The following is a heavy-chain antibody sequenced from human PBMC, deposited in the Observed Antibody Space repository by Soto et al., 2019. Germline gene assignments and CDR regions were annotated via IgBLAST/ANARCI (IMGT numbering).Heavy chain of an antibody. J-gene: IGHJ4*02. CDR2: IYYSGST. D-gene: IGHD6-6*01. CDR3: ARDLRNSLPDY. V-gene: IGHV4-61*01. Sequence: QVQLQESGPGLVKPSETLSLTCTVSGGSVGSGSYYWSWIRQPPGKGLEWIGYIYYSGSTNYNPSLKSRVTISVDTSKHQFSLKLSSVTAADTAVYYCARDLRNSLPDYWGQGTLVTVSS. CDR1: GGSVGSGSYY.